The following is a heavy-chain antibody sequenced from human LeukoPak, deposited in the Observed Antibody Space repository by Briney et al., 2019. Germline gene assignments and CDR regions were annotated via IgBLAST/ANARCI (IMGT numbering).Heavy chain of an antibody. CDR2: ISYDGGNK. J-gene: IGHJ4*02. Sequence: GGSLRLSCAASGFTFSSYAMHWVRQAPGKGLEWVAVISYDGGNKYYADSVKGRFTISRDNSKNTLYLQMNSLRAEDTAVYYCARGFHKFDYWGQGTLVTVSS. D-gene: IGHD2-21*01. CDR1: GFTFSSYA. CDR3: ARGFHKFDY. V-gene: IGHV3-30-3*01.